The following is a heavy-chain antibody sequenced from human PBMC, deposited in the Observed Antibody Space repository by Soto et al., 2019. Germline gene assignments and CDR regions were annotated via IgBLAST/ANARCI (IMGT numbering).Heavy chain of an antibody. CDR2: FIPILTTP. V-gene: IGHV1-69*13. D-gene: IGHD2-8*02. CDR3: ATSVGIAPTGEDGMDV. Sequence: VASVKVSCKASGGTFSIYGFSWVRQAPGQGPVWIGGFIPILTTPNYAQKFHGRVTIVADESTTTVYMELSSLKSEDTAVYYCATSVGIAPTGEDGMDVWGQGTSVTVSS. CDR1: GGTFSIYG. J-gene: IGHJ6*02.